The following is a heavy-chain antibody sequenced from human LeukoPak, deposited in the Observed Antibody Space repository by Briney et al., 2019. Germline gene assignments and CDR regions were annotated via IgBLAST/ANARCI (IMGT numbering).Heavy chain of an antibody. CDR2: ISYDGSNK. D-gene: IGHD6-6*01. Sequence: GGSLRLSCAASGFTFSSYGMHWVRQAPGKGLEWVAVISYDGSNKYYADSVKGRFTISRDNAKNSLYLQMNSLRAEDTAVYYCAREGYSSSSGAFDIWGQGTMVTVSS. CDR3: AREGYSSSSGAFDI. CDR1: GFTFSSYG. J-gene: IGHJ3*02. V-gene: IGHV3-30*03.